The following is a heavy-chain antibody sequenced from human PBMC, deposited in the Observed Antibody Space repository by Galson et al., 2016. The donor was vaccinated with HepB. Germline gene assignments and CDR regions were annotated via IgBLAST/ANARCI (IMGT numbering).Heavy chain of an antibody. Sequence: SLRLSCAVSGFTFSIYAMSWVRQAPGKGLEWVSGISSRGISTYYADSVKGRFTVSRDNSKNTLFLQMNSLRAEDTAVYYCAKDFGSSGYYQVFDYWGQGALVAVSS. D-gene: IGHD3-22*01. CDR1: GFTFSIYA. CDR3: AKDFGSSGYYQVFDY. V-gene: IGHV3-23*01. CDR2: ISSRGIST. J-gene: IGHJ4*02.